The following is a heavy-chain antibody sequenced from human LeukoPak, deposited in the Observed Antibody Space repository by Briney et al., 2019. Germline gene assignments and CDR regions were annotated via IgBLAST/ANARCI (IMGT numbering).Heavy chain of an antibody. CDR3: ARDWRRDGYKMGGY. CDR2: ISAYNGNT. J-gene: IGHJ4*02. V-gene: IGHV1-18*01. CDR1: GYTFTSYG. Sequence: GASAKVSCKASGYTFTSYGISWVRQAPGQGLEWMGWISAYNGNTNYAQKLQGRVTMTTDTSTSTAYMELRSLRSDDTAVYYCARDWRRDGYKMGGYWGQGTLVTVSS. D-gene: IGHD5-24*01.